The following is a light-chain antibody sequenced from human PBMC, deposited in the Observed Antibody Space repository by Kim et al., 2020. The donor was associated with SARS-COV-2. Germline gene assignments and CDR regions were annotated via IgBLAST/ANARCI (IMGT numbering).Light chain of an antibody. V-gene: IGKV2-28*01. CDR1: QSLLHSNGYNY. CDR3: MQALQTPIT. CDR2: LGS. J-gene: IGKJ5*01. Sequence: DIVMTQSPLCLPVTPGEPASISCRSSQSLLHSNGYNYLDWYLQKPGQSPQLLIYLGSNRASGVPDRFSGSGSGTDFTLKISRVEAEDVGVYYCMQALQTPITFGQGTRLEIK.